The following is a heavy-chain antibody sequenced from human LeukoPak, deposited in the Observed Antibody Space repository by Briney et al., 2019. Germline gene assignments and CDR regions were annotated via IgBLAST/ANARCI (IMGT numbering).Heavy chain of an antibody. CDR3: ARGGLGSWTFDS. CDR1: GFIFSSYG. V-gene: IGHV3-48*04. D-gene: IGHD3-10*01. CDR2: ISSSGTTI. J-gene: IGHJ4*02. Sequence: QPGRSLGLSCAASGFIFSSYGMNWVRQAPGKGLEWVSYISSSGTTIYYADSVKGRFTISRDNAKYSLHLQMDSLRADDTAVYSCARGGLGSWTFDSWGQGTLVTVSS.